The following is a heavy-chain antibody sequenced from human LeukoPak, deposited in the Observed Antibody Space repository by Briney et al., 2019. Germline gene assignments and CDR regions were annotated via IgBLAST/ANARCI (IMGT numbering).Heavy chain of an antibody. CDR3: ARDRVQDYDFWGGYLLYYFDY. D-gene: IGHD3-3*01. CDR2: INPSGGST. Sequence: ASVKVSCKASGYTFTSYYMHWVRQAPGQGLEWMGIINPSGGSTSYAQKFQGRVTMTRDTSTSTVYMELSSLRSEDTAAYYCARDRVQDYDFWGGYLLYYFDYWGQGTLVTVFS. CDR1: GYTFTSYY. V-gene: IGHV1-46*01. J-gene: IGHJ4*02.